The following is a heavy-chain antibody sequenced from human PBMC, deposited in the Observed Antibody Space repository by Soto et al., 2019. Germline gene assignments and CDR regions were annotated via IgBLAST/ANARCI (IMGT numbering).Heavy chain of an antibody. J-gene: IGHJ4*02. Sequence: GGSLRLSCAASGFTFSSYDMSWVRQAPGKGLEWVAVISYGGSNKYYADSVKGRFTISRDNSKNTLYLQMSSLRAEDTAAYYCARSSDYPNYLDYWGQGTLVTVSS. CDR3: ARSSDYPNYLDY. CDR2: ISYGGSNK. CDR1: GFTFSSYD. D-gene: IGHD3-22*01. V-gene: IGHV3-30-3*01.